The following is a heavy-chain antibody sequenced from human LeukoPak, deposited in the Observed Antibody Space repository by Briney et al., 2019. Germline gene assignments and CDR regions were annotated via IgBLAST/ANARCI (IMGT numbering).Heavy chain of an antibody. J-gene: IGHJ4*02. V-gene: IGHV1-24*01. CDR1: GYTLTELS. D-gene: IGHD2-15*01. Sequence: GASVKVSCKVSGYTLTELSLHWVRQAPGKGLEWMGGFDPEDGETIYAQKFQGRVTMTEDTSTDTAYMELSSLTSDDTAVYYCTRGYCSGGSCSSFDYWGQGSLVTVSS. CDR3: TRGYCSGGSCSSFDY. CDR2: FDPEDGET.